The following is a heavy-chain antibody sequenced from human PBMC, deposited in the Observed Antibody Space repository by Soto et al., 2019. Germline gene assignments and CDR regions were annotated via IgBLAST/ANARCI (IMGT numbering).Heavy chain of an antibody. CDR1: GYAFTTYG. D-gene: IGHD1-1*01. Sequence: QVHLVQSGAEVKKPGASVKVSCQGSGYAFTTYGITWVLQAPGQGLEWLGWISAHNGNTNYAQKLQGRVPVSRDPSRSAASMELRSLSYDGTAVYYCERGRYGDYWGQGALVTVSS. CDR2: ISAHNGNT. V-gene: IGHV1-18*01. CDR3: ERGRYGDY. J-gene: IGHJ4*02.